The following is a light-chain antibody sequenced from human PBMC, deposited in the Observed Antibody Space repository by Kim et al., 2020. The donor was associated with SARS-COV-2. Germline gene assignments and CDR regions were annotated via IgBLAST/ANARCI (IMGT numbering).Light chain of an antibody. V-gene: IGLV3-19*01. Sequence: SSELTQDPAVSVALGQTVRITCQGDSLRSSYASRYQQKPGQAPVLVIHGKHNRPSGIPDRFSGSSSGNTASLTITGAQAEDAADYFCNSRDSSGNHVVFG. CDR1: SLRSSY. CDR3: NSRDSSGNHVV. J-gene: IGLJ2*01. CDR2: GKH.